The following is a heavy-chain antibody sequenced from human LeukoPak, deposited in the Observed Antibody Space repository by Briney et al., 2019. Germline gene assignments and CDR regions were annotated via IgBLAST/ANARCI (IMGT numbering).Heavy chain of an antibody. CDR1: GFSLSTSGVG. V-gene: IGHV2-5*01. D-gene: IGHD3-22*01. J-gene: IGHJ5*02. Sequence: SGPTLVKPTQTLTLTCTFSGFSLSTSGVGVGWIRQPPGKALEWLALIYWNDDKRYSPSLNGRLTITKDTSKNQVVLTMTNMDPVDTATYYCAHIFIKTYYYDSSGYFDWFDPWGQGTLVTVSS. CDR2: IYWNDDK. CDR3: AHIFIKTYYYDSSGYFDWFDP.